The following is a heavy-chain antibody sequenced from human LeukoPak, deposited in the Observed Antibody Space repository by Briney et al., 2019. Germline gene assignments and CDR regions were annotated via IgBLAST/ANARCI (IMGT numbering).Heavy chain of an antibody. D-gene: IGHD3-10*01. V-gene: IGHV3-21*01. J-gene: IGHJ4*02. Sequence: GGSLRLSCAASGFTFSSYSMNWVRQAPGKGLEWVSSISSSSSYIYYADSVEGRFTISRDNAKNSLYLQMNSLRAEDTAVYYCARGYPQPADYYGSGSYYPTDYWGQGTLVTVSS. CDR3: ARGYPQPADYYGSGSYYPTDY. CDR1: GFTFSSYS. CDR2: ISSSSSYI.